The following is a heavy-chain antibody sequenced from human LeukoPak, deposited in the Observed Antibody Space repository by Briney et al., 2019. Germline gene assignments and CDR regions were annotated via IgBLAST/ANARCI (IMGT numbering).Heavy chain of an antibody. V-gene: IGHV1-2*06. J-gene: IGHJ6*03. D-gene: IGHD2-8*01. CDR1: GYTFTDYY. Sequence: ASVKVSCKASGYTFTDYYMHWVRQAPGQGLEWVGRINPNSGGTNYAQKFQGRVTMTRDTSISTAYMELSRLRSDDTAVYYCARDPTRGVGYYYYYMDVWGKGTRSPSP. CDR2: INPNSGGT. CDR3: ARDPTRGVGYYYYYMDV.